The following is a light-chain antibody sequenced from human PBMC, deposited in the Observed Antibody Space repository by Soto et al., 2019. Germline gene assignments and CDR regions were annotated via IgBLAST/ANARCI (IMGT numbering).Light chain of an antibody. CDR2: GAS. CDR3: QQSYRSPYT. Sequence: IQMTQSPSSLSASVGDSVTVTCRASQSINIYLNWYQQKPWKAPTLLIYGASSLQSGVPSRFTGGGSRTDFTLTISSLQPEDFATYYCQQSYRSPYTVGQGTKLEIK. CDR1: QSINIY. V-gene: IGKV1-39*01. J-gene: IGKJ2*01.